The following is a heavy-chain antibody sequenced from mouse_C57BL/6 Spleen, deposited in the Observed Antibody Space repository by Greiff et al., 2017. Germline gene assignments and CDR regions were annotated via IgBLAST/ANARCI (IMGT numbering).Heavy chain of an antibody. D-gene: IGHD2-2*01. CDR1: GYTFTDYN. CDR2: INPNNGGT. J-gene: IGHJ3*01. CDR3: ARGGVTKAAWFAY. V-gene: IGHV1-18*01. Sequence: EVQLQQSGPELVKPGASVKIPCKASGYTFTDYNMDWVKQSHGKSLECIGDINPNNGGTIYNQKFKGKATLTVDKSSSTAYMELRSLTSEDTAVYYCARGGVTKAAWFAYGGQGTLVTVSA.